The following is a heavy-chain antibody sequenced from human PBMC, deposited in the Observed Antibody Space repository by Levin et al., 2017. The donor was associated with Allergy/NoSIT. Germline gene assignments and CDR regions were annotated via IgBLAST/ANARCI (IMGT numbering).Heavy chain of an antibody. J-gene: IGHJ4*02. V-gene: IGHV3-23*01. CDR3: ANTAPYCSGGGCYPDY. CDR1: GFTFSSYA. Sequence: GESLKISCAASGFTFSSYAMNWVRQAPGKGLEWVSGITGSGGATYYADSVKGRFTISRDNSKNTLYLQMNSLRAEDTAVYYCANTAPYCSGGGCYPDYWGQGTLVTVSS. D-gene: IGHD2-15*01. CDR2: ITGSGGAT.